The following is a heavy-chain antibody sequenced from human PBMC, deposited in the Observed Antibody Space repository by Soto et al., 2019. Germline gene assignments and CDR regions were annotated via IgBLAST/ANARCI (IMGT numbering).Heavy chain of an antibody. V-gene: IGHV4-61*01. CDR3: ARSYSSSRLFDY. J-gene: IGHJ4*02. Sequence: QLPLQESGPGLVKPSATLSLTCTVSGDSGTTDSYYWTWIRQPPGKGLEWIGYIYYTGGTDSSPSLESRVTLSISSSKHKFSLRLDSVTAADTAMYFCARSYSSSRLFDYWGEGTLVTVSS. D-gene: IGHD6-6*01. CDR1: GDSGTTDSYY. CDR2: IYYTGGT.